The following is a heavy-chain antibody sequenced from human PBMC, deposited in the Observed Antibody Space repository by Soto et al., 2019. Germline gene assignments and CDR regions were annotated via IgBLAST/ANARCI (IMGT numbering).Heavy chain of an antibody. D-gene: IGHD2-15*01. Sequence: SETLSLTCTVSGGSISSGNYYWSWIRQPPGKGLEWIGFISYSGSAYYNPSLKSRVTISVDTSKNQFSLKLSSVTAADTAVYYCARHSLGYCCGGSCPPDSADYYDSRGPLYNWFDPWG. J-gene: IGHJ5*02. CDR2: ISYSGSA. CDR1: GGSISSGNYY. CDR3: ARHSLGYCCGGSCPPDSADYYDSRGPLYNWFDP. V-gene: IGHV4-39*01.